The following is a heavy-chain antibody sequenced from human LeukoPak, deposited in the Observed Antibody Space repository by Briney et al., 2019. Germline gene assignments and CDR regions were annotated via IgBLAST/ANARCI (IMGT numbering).Heavy chain of an antibody. D-gene: IGHD6-13*01. J-gene: IGHJ4*02. CDR1: GFTVSSNY. CDR3: ARERGSSWFFDY. CDR2: IYSGGST. V-gene: IGHV3-66*01. Sequence: GGSLRLSCAASGFTVSSNYMSWVRQAPGKGLEWVSVIYSGGSTYYADSVKGRFTISRDNAKNSLYLHMNSLRAEDTAVYYCARERGSSWFFDYWGQGTLVTVSS.